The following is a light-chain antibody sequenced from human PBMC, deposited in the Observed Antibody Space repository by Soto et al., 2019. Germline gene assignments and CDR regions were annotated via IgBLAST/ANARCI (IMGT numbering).Light chain of an antibody. Sequence: DIQMTQSPSTLSASVGDRVTITCRASQSISSWLAWYQQKPGKAPKLLIYKASSLESGVPSRFSGSGSGTEFTITISSLQPDDFATDYGQQDNSYWTFGQGTKVEIK. CDR2: KAS. V-gene: IGKV1-5*03. CDR1: QSISSW. J-gene: IGKJ1*01. CDR3: QQDNSYWT.